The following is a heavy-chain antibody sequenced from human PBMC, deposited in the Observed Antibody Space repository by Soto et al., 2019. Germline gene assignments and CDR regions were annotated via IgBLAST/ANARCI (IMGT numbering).Heavy chain of an antibody. CDR2: IVVGSGNT. CDR1: GFTFTSSA. J-gene: IGHJ3*02. D-gene: IGHD1-1*01. V-gene: IGHV1-58*02. CDR3: AEEPPTSGNNVFDI. Sequence: SVKVSCKASGFTFTSSAMQWVRQARGQRLEWIGWIVVGSGNTNYAQKFQERVTITRDMSTSTAYMELSSLRSEDTAVYYCAEEPPTSGNNVFDIGGQGTMVTVSS.